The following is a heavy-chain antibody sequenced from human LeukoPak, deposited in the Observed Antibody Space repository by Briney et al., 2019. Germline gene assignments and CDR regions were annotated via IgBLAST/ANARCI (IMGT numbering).Heavy chain of an antibody. D-gene: IGHD4-17*01. CDR2: IIPIFGTA. CDR1: GGTFISYA. J-gene: IGHJ2*01. Sequence: SVKVSCKASGGTFISYAISWVRQAPGQGLEWMGGIIPIFGTANYAQKFQGRVTITADESTSTAYMELSSLRSEDTAVYYCARVGVREYGDYGYFDLWGRGTLVTVSS. V-gene: IGHV1-69*13. CDR3: ARVGVREYGDYGYFDL.